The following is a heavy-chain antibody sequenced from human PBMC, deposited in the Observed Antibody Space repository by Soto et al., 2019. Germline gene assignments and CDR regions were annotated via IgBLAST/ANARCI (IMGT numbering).Heavy chain of an antibody. D-gene: IGHD2-15*01. CDR1: GFTFSNYW. V-gene: IGHV3-74*01. CDR3: ARGDCVGGTCYSLAGSFYYYMDV. CDR2: INNDGSVS. Sequence: EVQLVESGGGLVQPGGSLRLSCVASGFTFSNYWMYWVRQAPGEGLVWVSRINNDGSVSSYADSVKGRLTISRDNVKNTLYLQMDSPRAEDTAVYYCARGDCVGGTCYSLAGSFYYYMDVWGKGTTVTVFS. J-gene: IGHJ6*03.